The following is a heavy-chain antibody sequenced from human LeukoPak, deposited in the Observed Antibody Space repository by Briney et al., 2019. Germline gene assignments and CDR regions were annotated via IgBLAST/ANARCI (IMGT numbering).Heavy chain of an antibody. V-gene: IGHV1-18*01. D-gene: IGHD3-22*01. Sequence: VNVSCKASGYTFTSYGISWVRQAPGQGLEWMGWISAYNGNTNYAQKLQGRVTMTTDTSTSTAYMELRSLRSDDTAVYYCAKDSSGYYSRDYYYGMDAWGQGTTVTVSS. CDR1: GYTFTSYG. J-gene: IGHJ6*02. CDR2: ISAYNGNT. CDR3: AKDSSGYYSRDYYYGMDA.